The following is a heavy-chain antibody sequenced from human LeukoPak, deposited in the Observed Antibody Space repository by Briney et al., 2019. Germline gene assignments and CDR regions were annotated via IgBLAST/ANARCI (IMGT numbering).Heavy chain of an antibody. D-gene: IGHD6-19*01. CDR1: GFTFSSYA. CDR3: AGGSITVSGARNSLDC. V-gene: IGHV3-74*01. Sequence: QSGGSLRLSCAASGFTFSSYAMSWVRQAPGKGLVWVSRINSDGSDTYYADSVKGRFTISRDNAKNTLYLQMNSLRDEDAAVYYCAGGSITVSGARNSLDCWGQGTLVTVSS. CDR2: INSDGSDT. J-gene: IGHJ4*02.